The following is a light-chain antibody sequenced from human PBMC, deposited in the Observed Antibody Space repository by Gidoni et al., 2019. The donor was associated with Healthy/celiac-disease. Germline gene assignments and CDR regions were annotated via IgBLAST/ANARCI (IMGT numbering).Light chain of an antibody. J-gene: IGLJ2*01. CDR2: GNS. CDR3: QSYDSSLSGSVV. V-gene: IGLV1-40*01. CDR1: SSNVGAVYD. Sequence: QSVLPQPPSVSGAPGQRVTIACTGSSSNVGAVYDVHWYQQLPGTAPNLLISGNSNRPSGVPDRFSGSKSGTSASLAITGLQAEDEADYYCQSYDSSLSGSVVFGGGTKLTVL.